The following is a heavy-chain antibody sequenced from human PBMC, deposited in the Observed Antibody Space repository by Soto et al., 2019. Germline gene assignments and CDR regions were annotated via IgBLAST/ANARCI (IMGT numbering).Heavy chain of an antibody. D-gene: IGHD3-3*01. V-gene: IGHV4-30-4*01. J-gene: IGHJ6*02. Sequence: SETLSLTCTVSGGSISSGDYYWRWIRQPPGKGLEWIGYIYYSGSTYYNPSLKSRVTISVDTSKNQFSLKLSSVTAADTAVYYCASQRLYYDFWSGYTKSFYYGMDVWGQGTTVTVSS. CDR1: GGSISSGDYY. CDR2: IYYSGST. CDR3: ASQRLYYDFWSGYTKSFYYGMDV.